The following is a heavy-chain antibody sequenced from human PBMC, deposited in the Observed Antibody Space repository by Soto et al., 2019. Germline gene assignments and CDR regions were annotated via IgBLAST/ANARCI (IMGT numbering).Heavy chain of an antibody. D-gene: IGHD3-22*01. Sequence: SETLSLTCTVSGGSISSYYWSWIRQPPGKGLEWIGYIYYSGSTNYNPSLKSRVTISVDTSKNQFSLKLSSVTAADTAVYYCARDVWYDSTPALYGMDVWGQGTTVTVSS. CDR2: IYYSGST. J-gene: IGHJ6*02. CDR3: ARDVWYDSTPALYGMDV. V-gene: IGHV4-59*01. CDR1: GGSISSYY.